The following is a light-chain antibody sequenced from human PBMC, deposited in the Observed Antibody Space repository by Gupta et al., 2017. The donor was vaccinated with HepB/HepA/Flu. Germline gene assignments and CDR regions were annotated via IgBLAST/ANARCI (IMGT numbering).Light chain of an antibody. CDR1: ISYVVSYSY. J-gene: IGLJ3*02. Sequence: QSALTQPPSLSRLHGQSLSISCAGTISYVVSYSYVSWYNPPPGKPPKLMIHDVSNRPSGVSNRFSGSKSGNTASLTISGLQAEDEADYYCSSYTSSSTLWLFGGGTRLTVL. CDR3: SSYTSSSTLWL. CDR2: DVS. V-gene: IGLV2-14*03.